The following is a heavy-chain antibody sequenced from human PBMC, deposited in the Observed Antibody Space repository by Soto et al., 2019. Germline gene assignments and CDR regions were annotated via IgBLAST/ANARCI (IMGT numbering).Heavy chain of an antibody. D-gene: IGHD3-3*01. J-gene: IGHJ3*02. CDR2: IYYSGST. CDR1: GGSISSYY. Sequence: SETLSLTCTVSGGSISSYYLSWIRQPPGKGLEWFGYIYYSGSTNYNASLKSRVTISVNTANNQYSLKLGTMTAADTAVYYCAINRFWSGYHGAFAIWGQGTLVTV. CDR3: AINRFWSGYHGAFAI. V-gene: IGHV4-59*01.